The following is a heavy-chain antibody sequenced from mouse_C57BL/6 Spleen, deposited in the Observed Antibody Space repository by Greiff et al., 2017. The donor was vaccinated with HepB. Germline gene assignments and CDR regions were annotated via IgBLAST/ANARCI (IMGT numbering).Heavy chain of an antibody. CDR2: IDPSDSYT. Sequence: QVQLQQPGAELVMPGASVKLSCKASGYTFTSYWMHWVKQRPGQGLEWIGEIDPSDSYTNYNQKFKGKSTLTVDKFSSTAYMQLSSLTSEDSAVYYCARTAYYSNYLYAMDYWGQGTSVTVSS. V-gene: IGHV1-69*01. J-gene: IGHJ4*01. D-gene: IGHD2-5*01. CDR1: GYTFTSYW. CDR3: ARTAYYSNYLYAMDY.